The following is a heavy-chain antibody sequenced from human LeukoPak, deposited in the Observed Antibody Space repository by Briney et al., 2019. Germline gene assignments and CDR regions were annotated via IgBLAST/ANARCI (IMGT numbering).Heavy chain of an antibody. Sequence: GGSRRLSCAASGFTFSSYAMTWVRQAPGKGLEWVSAISGSGGSTYYADSVKGRFTISKDNSKNTLYLQMNSLRAEDTAVYYCAKGGILLYGMDVWGKGTTVTVSS. V-gene: IGHV3-23*01. CDR2: ISGSGGST. CDR3: AKGGILLYGMDV. CDR1: GFTFSSYA. J-gene: IGHJ6*04. D-gene: IGHD3-16*01.